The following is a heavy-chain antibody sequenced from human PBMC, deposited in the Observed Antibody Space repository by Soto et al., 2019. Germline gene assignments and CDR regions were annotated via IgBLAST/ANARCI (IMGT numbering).Heavy chain of an antibody. CDR2: VYYSGST. D-gene: IGHD2-21*02. J-gene: IGHJ4*02. V-gene: IGHV4-39*01. Sequence: PSETLSLTCTVSGGSISSSYNYWGWIRQPPGRGLEWIGSVYYSGSTFYNPSLESRATISVDTSKNQFSLRLSSVTAADTTVYYCARHVVVTNDGGHYFDYWGQGTQVTVSS. CDR3: ARHVVVTNDGGHYFDY. CDR1: GGSISSSYNY.